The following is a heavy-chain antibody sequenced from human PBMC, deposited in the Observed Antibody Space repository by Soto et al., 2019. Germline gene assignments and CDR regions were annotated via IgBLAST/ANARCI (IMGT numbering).Heavy chain of an antibody. D-gene: IGHD3-10*01. Sequence: PSETLSLTCAVYGGSFSGYYWSWIRQPPGKGLEWIGEINHSGSTNYNPSLKSRVTISVDTSKNQFSLKLSSVTAADTAVYYCARVGSAITMVRGVNFDYWGQGTLVTVSS. CDR3: ARVGSAITMVRGVNFDY. J-gene: IGHJ4*02. V-gene: IGHV4-34*01. CDR2: INHSGST. CDR1: GGSFSGYY.